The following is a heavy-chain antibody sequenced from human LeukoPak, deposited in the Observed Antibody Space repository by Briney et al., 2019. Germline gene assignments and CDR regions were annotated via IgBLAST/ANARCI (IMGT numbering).Heavy chain of an antibody. V-gene: IGHV4-59*01. J-gene: IGHJ4*02. Sequence: SETLSLTCTVSGGSISSYYWNWIRQPPGKGLEWIGYIYYSGSTNYNPSLKSRVTISVDTSKNQFSLKLSSVTAADTAVYYCASGRRWLFFDNWGQGALVIVSS. CDR2: IYYSGST. D-gene: IGHD5-24*01. CDR3: ASGRRWLFFDN. CDR1: GGSISSYY.